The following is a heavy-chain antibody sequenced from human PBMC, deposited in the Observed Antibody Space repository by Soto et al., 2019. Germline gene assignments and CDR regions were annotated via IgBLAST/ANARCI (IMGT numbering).Heavy chain of an antibody. J-gene: IGHJ4*02. CDR1: GYTFISYG. Sequence: QVQLVQSGAEVKKPGASVKVSCKASGYTFISYGISWVRQAPGQGLEWMGWISAYNGNTNYAQKLQGRVTMTTDIYTSTAYMELRSLRSDDTAVYYCARGSTDYYDSSGSYTFDYWGQGTLVTVSS. D-gene: IGHD3-22*01. CDR3: ARGSTDYYDSSGSYTFDY. V-gene: IGHV1-18*01. CDR2: ISAYNGNT.